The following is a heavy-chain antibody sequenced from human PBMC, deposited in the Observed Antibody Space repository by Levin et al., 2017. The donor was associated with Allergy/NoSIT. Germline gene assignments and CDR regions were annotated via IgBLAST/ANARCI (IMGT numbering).Heavy chain of an antibody. CDR2: ISGSGGST. CDR3: AKDLLGDSSGYYRDAFDI. Sequence: GESLKISCAASGFTFSSYAMSWVRQAPGKGLEWVSAISGSGGSTYYADSVKGRFTISRDNSKNTLYLQMNRLRAEDTAVYYCAKDLLGDSSGYYRDAFDIWGQGTMVTVSS. CDR1: GFTFSSYA. D-gene: IGHD3-22*01. V-gene: IGHV3-23*01. J-gene: IGHJ3*02.